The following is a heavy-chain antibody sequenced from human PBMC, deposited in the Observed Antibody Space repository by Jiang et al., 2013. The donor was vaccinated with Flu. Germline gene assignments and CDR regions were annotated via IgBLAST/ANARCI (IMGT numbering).Heavy chain of an antibody. CDR1: GYSFTSYW. Sequence: AEVKKPGESLKISCKGSGYSFTSYWIGWVRQMPGKGLEWMGIIYPGDSDTRYSPSFQGQVTISADKSISTAYLQWSSLKASDTAMYYCARQETITGTTLAYKYWGQGTLVTVSS. J-gene: IGHJ4*02. D-gene: IGHD1-20*01. V-gene: IGHV5-51*01. CDR3: ARQETITGTTLAYKY. CDR2: IYPGDSDT.